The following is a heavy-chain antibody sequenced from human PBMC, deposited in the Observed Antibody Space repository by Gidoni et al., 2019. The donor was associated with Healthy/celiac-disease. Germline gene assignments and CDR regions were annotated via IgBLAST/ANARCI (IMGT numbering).Heavy chain of an antibody. J-gene: IGHJ4*02. D-gene: IGHD4-17*01. CDR2: IWYDGSNK. CDR3: ASVGDGSFFDY. CDR1: GFTFSSYG. V-gene: IGHV3-33*01. Sequence: QVQLVESGGGVVQPGRSLRLSCAASGFTFSSYGMHWVRQAPGKGLEWVAVIWYDGSNKYYADSVKGRFTISRDNSKNTLYLQMNSLRAEDTAVYYCASVGDGSFFDYWGQGTLVTVSS.